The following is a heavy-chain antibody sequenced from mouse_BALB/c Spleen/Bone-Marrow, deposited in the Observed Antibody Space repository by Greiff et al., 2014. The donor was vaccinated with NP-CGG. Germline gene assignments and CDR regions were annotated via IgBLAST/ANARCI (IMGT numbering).Heavy chain of an antibody. CDR1: GYTFTAYA. D-gene: IGHD2-4*01. V-gene: IGHV1-14*01. Sequence: VQLKQSGPELVKPGASVKMSCKASGYTFTAYAMHWVKQKPGQGLEWIGYINPYNDGTKYNEMFKGKATLTSDKSSSTAYMELSSLTSEDSAVYYCAREGGLRRGDYYAMDYWGQGTSVTVSS. CDR3: AREGGLRRGDYYAMDY. CDR2: INPYNDGT. J-gene: IGHJ4*01.